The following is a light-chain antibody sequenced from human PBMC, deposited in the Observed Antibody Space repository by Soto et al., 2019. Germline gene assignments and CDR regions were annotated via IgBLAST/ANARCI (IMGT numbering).Light chain of an antibody. Sequence: SVLTQPASLSGSPGQSITISCTGTNSDVGSRNLVSWYQQHPGIAPKLIIYEGSRRPSGISHRFSGSRSGNTASLTISGLRAEDEADYYCCSYANSDSFVFGTGTKVTVL. CDR1: NSDVGSRNL. CDR3: CSYANSDSFV. CDR2: EGS. J-gene: IGLJ1*01. V-gene: IGLV2-23*01.